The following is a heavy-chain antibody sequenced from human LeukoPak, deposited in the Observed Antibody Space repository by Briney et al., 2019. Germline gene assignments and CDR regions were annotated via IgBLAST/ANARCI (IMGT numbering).Heavy chain of an antibody. CDR1: GYSISSGYY. CDR2: IYHSGST. J-gene: IGHJ4*02. V-gene: IGHV4-38-2*01. CDR3: AREGDYDILTGPGFDS. D-gene: IGHD3-9*01. Sequence: SETLSLTCAVSGYSISSGYYWGWIRQPPGKGLEWIGSIYHSGSTYYNPSLKSRVTISVDTSKNQFSLKLTSVTAADTAVYYCAREGDYDILTGPGFDSWGQGTLVTVSS.